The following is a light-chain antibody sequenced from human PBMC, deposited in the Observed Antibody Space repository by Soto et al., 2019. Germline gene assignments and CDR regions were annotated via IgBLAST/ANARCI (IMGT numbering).Light chain of an antibody. CDR2: DAS. J-gene: IGKJ1*01. Sequence: DIQMTQSPSSLSASVGDRVTITCRASQGIGNHLGWYQHKPGEAPKRLIYDASTLQSGVPSRFSGGGSGTEFTLTNNSLQPEDFATHYCLQHHTFPWMFGQGTNVEIK. V-gene: IGKV1-17*01. CDR3: LQHHTFPWM. CDR1: QGIGNH.